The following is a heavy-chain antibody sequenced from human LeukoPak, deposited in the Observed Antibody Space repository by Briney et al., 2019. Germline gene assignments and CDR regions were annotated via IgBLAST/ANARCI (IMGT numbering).Heavy chain of an antibody. V-gene: IGHV1-2*02. CDR1: GYIFTGYY. CDR2: INPNSGGT. J-gene: IGHJ4*02. Sequence: ASVKVSCKASGYIFTGYYMHWLRQAPGQGLEWMGWINPNSGGTNYAQNFQGRVTMTRDTSISTAYMELSRLRSDDTAVYYCARDFSRCFDYWGQGTLVTVSS. D-gene: IGHD3-3*01. CDR3: ARDFSRCFDY.